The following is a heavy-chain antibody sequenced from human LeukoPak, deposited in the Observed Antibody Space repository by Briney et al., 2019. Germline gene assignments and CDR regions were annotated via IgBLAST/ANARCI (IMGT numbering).Heavy chain of an antibody. Sequence: GGSLRLSCAASGFTFSSYGMHWVRQAPGKGLEWVAFIRYDGSNKYYADSVKGRFTISRDNSKNTLYLQMNSLRAEDTAVYYCARVAGYCSSTSNCYSDYWGQGTLVTVSS. J-gene: IGHJ4*02. CDR1: GFTFSSYG. V-gene: IGHV3-30*02. CDR3: ARVAGYCSSTSNCYSDY. D-gene: IGHD2-2*01. CDR2: IRYDGSNK.